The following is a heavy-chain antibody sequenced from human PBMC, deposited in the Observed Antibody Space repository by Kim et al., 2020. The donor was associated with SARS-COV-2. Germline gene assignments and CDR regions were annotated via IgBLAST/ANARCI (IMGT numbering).Heavy chain of an antibody. D-gene: IGHD1-1*01. V-gene: IGHV4-59*01. Sequence: TNSSPSLRRRVTISVNTSKNQFSLKLSSVTAADTAVYYCARDYWNAGFEYWGQGTLVTVSS. CDR3: ARDYWNAGFEY. J-gene: IGHJ4*02. CDR2: T.